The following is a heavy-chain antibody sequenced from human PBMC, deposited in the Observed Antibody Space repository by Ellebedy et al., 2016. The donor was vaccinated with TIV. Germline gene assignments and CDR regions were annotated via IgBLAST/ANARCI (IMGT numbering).Heavy chain of an antibody. CDR1: GYTFTSYG. CDR2: ISAYNGNT. CDR3: ARAMWIAPPRTYNYYYGMDV. Sequence: AASVKVSCKASGYTFTSYGFSWVRQAPGQGLEWMGWISAYNGNTNYAQKLQGRVTLTTDTSTSTAYMELRSLRTDDTAVYYCARAMWIAPPRTYNYYYGMDVWGQGTTVTVSS. V-gene: IGHV1-18*04. D-gene: IGHD5-12*01. J-gene: IGHJ6*02.